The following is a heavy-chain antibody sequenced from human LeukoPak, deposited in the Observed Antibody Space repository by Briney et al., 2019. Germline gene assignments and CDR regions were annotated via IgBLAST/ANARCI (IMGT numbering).Heavy chain of an antibody. CDR3: ARDLGYCSGGSCYPGGWFDP. CDR1: GYTFTSNG. D-gene: IGHD2-15*01. V-gene: IGHV1-18*01. Sequence: GASVKVSCKASGYTFTSNGISWVRQAPGQGLEWMGWISAYNGNTNYAQKLQGRVTMTTDTSTGTAYMELRSLRSDDTAVYYCARDLGYCSGGSCYPGGWFDPWGQGTLVTVSS. J-gene: IGHJ5*02. CDR2: ISAYNGNT.